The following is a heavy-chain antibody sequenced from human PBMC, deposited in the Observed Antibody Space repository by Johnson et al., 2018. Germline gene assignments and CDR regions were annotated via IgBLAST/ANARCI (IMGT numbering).Heavy chain of an antibody. CDR3: ASSHYDSSGYYWGDAFDI. CDR2: INWNGGST. J-gene: IGHJ3*02. Sequence: VQLVQSGGGVVRPGGSLRLSCAASGFTFDDYGMSWVRQAPGTGLEWVSGINWNGGSTGYADSVTGRFTISRDNDKNSLYLQMNSMRTEDTALYSCASSHYDSSGYYWGDAFDIWGQGTMVTVSS. D-gene: IGHD3-22*01. V-gene: IGHV3-20*04. CDR1: GFTFDDYG.